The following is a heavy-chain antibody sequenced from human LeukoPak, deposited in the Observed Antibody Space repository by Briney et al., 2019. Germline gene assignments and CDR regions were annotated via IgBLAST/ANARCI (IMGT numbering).Heavy chain of an antibody. CDR1: GGTFSSYA. CDR3: AKRLAMTGTYHFDY. D-gene: IGHD6-19*01. V-gene: IGHV1-69*01. CDR2: IIPIFGTA. J-gene: IGHJ4*02. Sequence: SVKVSCKASGGTFSSYAISWVRQAPGQGLEWMGGIIPIFGTANYAQKFQGRVTITADESTSTAYMELSSLRSEDTAVYYCAKRLAMTGTYHFDYWGQGTLVTVSS.